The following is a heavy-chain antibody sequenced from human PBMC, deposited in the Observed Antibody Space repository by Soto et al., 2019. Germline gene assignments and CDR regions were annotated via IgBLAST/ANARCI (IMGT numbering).Heavy chain of an antibody. CDR3: ARGTFTMIVVVPTPMDY. D-gene: IGHD3-22*01. CDR1: GYTFTSYG. Sequence: ASVKVSCKASGYTFTSYGISWVRQAPGQGLEWMGWISAYNGNTNYAQKLQGRVTMTTDTSTSTAYMELSSLRSEDTAVYYCARGTFTMIVVVPTPMDYWGQGTLVTVSS. CDR2: ISAYNGNT. J-gene: IGHJ4*02. V-gene: IGHV1-18*04.